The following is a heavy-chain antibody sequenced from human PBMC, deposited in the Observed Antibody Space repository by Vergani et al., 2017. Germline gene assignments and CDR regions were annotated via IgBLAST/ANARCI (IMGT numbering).Heavy chain of an antibody. CDR1: GGSVSSGSYY. D-gene: IGHD3-10*01. CDR3: ARDRGLYGMDV. J-gene: IGHJ6*02. Sequence: QVQLQESGPGLVKPSETLSLTCTVSGGSVSSGSYYWSWIRQPPGKGLEWIGYIYYSGSTNYNPSLKSRVTISVDTSKNQFSLKLSSVTAADTAVYYCARDRGLYGMDVWGQGTTVNVS. CDR2: IYYSGST. V-gene: IGHV4-61*01.